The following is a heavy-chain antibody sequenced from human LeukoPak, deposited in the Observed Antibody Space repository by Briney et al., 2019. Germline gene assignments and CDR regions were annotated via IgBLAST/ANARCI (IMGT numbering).Heavy chain of an antibody. CDR1: GFTFSSYW. J-gene: IGHJ4*02. D-gene: IGHD6-13*01. CDR3: ASASSHRIAAGGDY. Sequence: GGSLRLSCTASGFTFSSYWMHWVRQAPGMGLVWVSRFNSDGSSRNYADSVKGRFTISRDNAKNTVYLQMNSLRAEDTAVYYCASASSHRIAAGGDYWGQGTLVTVSS. V-gene: IGHV3-74*01. CDR2: FNSDGSSR.